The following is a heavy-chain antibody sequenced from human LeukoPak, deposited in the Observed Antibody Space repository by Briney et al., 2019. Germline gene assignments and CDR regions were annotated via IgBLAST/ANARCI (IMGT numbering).Heavy chain of an antibody. D-gene: IGHD2-8*02. CDR2: LISDGSSA. V-gene: IGHV3-74*01. J-gene: IGHJ6*02. CDR3: VRDARYCPDV. CDR1: GFTFSSYW. Sequence: PGGSLRLSCAASGFTFSSYWMHWVRQAPGKGLVWVSRLISDGSSASYADSVKGRFTISRDNTKNTLYLQMNSLRAEDTAIYYCVRDARYCPDVRGQGTTVTVSS.